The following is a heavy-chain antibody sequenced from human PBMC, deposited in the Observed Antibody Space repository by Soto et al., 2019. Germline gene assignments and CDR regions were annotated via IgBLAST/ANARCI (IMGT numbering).Heavy chain of an antibody. J-gene: IGHJ2*01. Sequence: QVQLVQSGAEVKKPGSSVKVSCKASGGTFSSYTISWVRQAPGQGLEWMGRIIPILGIANYAQKFQGRVPITADKSTSTAYMELSSLRSEDTAVYYCARSHGDLSYWYFDLWGRGTLVTVSS. CDR2: IIPILGIA. D-gene: IGHD4-17*01. CDR1: GGTFSSYT. CDR3: ARSHGDLSYWYFDL. V-gene: IGHV1-69*02.